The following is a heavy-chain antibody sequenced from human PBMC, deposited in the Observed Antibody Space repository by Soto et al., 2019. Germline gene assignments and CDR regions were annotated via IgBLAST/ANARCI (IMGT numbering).Heavy chain of an antibody. J-gene: IGHJ5*02. V-gene: IGHV3-23*01. D-gene: IGHD3-22*01. Sequence: GGSLRLSCAASGFTFSSYAMSWVRQAPGKGLEWVSAISGSGGSTYYADSVKGRSTISRDNSKNTVYLQMNSLRAEDTAVYYCACDVKWVWTQRNWLALGGQGTLVTVSS. CDR1: GFTFSSYA. CDR2: ISGSGGST. CDR3: ACDVKWVWTQRNWLAL.